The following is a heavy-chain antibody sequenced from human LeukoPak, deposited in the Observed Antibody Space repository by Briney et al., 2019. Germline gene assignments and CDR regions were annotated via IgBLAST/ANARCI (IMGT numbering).Heavy chain of an antibody. CDR1: GFTFSSYW. Sequence: GGSLRLSCAASGFTFSSYWMHWVRQAPGKWLVWVLRINSDGSSTSYADSVKGRFTISRDNAKNTLYLQMNSLRAEDTAVYYCARDGGWGYGSPRVDYWGQGTLVTVSS. D-gene: IGHD5-12*01. CDR3: ARDGGWGYGSPRVDY. V-gene: IGHV3-74*01. J-gene: IGHJ4*02. CDR2: INSDGSST.